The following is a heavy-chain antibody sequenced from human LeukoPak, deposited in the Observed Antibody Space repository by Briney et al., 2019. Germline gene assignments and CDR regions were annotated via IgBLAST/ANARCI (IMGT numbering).Heavy chain of an antibody. CDR3: ARGHRILTGYYTD. J-gene: IGHJ4*02. CDR1: GGSISSGSYY. V-gene: IGHV4-61*02. CDR2: IYTSGST. Sequence: SETLSLTCTVSGGSISSGSYYWSWIRQPAGKGLEWIGRIYTSGSTNYNPSLKSRVTISVDTSKNQFSLKLSSVTAADTAVYYCARGHRILTGYYTDWGQGTLVTVSS. D-gene: IGHD3-9*01.